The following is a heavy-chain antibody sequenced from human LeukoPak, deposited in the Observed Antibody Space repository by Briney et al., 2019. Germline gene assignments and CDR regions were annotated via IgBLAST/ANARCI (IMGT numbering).Heavy chain of an antibody. V-gene: IGHV1-46*01. J-gene: IGHJ5*02. Sequence: ASVKVSCKASGYTFTSYYMHWVRQAPGQGLEWMGIINPSGGSTSYAQKFQGRVTMTRDMSTSTVHMELSSLRSEDTAVYYCARGYGYCSSTSCYIGWFDPWGQGTLVTVSS. CDR2: INPSGGST. D-gene: IGHD2-2*02. CDR1: GYTFTSYY. CDR3: ARGYGYCSSTSCYIGWFDP.